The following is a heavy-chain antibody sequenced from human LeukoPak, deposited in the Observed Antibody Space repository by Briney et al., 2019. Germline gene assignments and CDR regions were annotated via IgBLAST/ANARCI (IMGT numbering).Heavy chain of an antibody. CDR1: GYTFTGQY. V-gene: IGHV1-2*02. CDR3: ARDPYGDYGY. J-gene: IGHJ4*02. CDR2: ITPNSGGT. Sequence: ASVKVSCKASGYTFTGQYLHWVRQGPGQGLEWMGWITPNSGGTNYAQKFQGRVTMTRDTSISTAYMELSRLRSDDTALYYCARDPYGDYGYWGQGTLVTVSS. D-gene: IGHD4-17*01.